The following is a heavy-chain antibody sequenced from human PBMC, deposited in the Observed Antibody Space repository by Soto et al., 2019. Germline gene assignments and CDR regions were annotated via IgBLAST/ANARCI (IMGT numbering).Heavy chain of an antibody. D-gene: IGHD2-21*01. Sequence: QVQLVPSGAEVKKPGASVKVSCKASGYTFTSYYMHWVRQAPGQGLAWMGIINPSGGSTSYAQKFQGRVPMTRDTSTSTVYRELSSLRSEDTAVYYCARDPPPPRGGECSPLICYFVYWGQGTLVTVSS. V-gene: IGHV1-46*03. CDR3: ARDPPPPRGGECSPLICYFVY. J-gene: IGHJ4*02. CDR2: INPSGGST. CDR1: GYTFTSYY.